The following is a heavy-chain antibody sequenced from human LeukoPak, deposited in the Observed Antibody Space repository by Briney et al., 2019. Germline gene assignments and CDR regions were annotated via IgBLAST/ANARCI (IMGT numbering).Heavy chain of an antibody. Sequence: SETLSLTCAVYGGSFSGYYWSWIRQPPGKGLEWIGEINHSGSTNYNPSLKSRVTISVDTSKYQFSLKLSSVTAADTAVYYCARGYTSSWYVDYWGQGTLVTVSS. CDR3: ARGYTSSWYVDY. D-gene: IGHD6-13*01. V-gene: IGHV4-34*01. CDR2: INHSGST. CDR1: GGSFSGYY. J-gene: IGHJ4*02.